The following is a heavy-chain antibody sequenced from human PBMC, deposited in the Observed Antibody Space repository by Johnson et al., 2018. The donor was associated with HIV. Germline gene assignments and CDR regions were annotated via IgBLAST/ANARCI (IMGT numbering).Heavy chain of an antibody. Sequence: APGKGLEWVAVISYDGSNKYYADSVKGRFTISRDNSKNTLYLQMNSLRAEDTAVFYCARDRGYLDAFDIWGQG. D-gene: IGHD1-26*01. J-gene: IGHJ3*02. V-gene: IGHV3-30-3*01. CDR2: ISYDGSNK. CDR3: ARDRGYLDAFDI.